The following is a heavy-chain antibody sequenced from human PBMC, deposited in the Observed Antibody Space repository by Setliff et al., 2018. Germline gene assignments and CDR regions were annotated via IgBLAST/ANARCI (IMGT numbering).Heavy chain of an antibody. CDR2: IYTNGGT. CDR1: GASISSGNDF. J-gene: IGHJ4*01. D-gene: IGHD1-1*01. CDR3: ARSDDNFQYPDY. V-gene: IGHV4-61*09. Sequence: SQTLSLTCSVSGASISSGNDFWNWIRQPAGKGLEWIGNIYTNGGTDYSPSLRSRVTISLGTSKNQFSLQLTSVTAADTAIYYCARSDDNFQYPDYWGQGTLVTVS.